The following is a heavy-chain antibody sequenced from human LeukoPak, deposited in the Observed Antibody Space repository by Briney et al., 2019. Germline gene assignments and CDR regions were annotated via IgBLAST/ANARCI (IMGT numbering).Heavy chain of an antibody. J-gene: IGHJ4*02. D-gene: IGHD6-13*01. CDR1: GFTFSSYG. V-gene: IGHV3-30*02. CDR3: AKDTLPGSSWSNPDY. Sequence: GESLRLSCAASGFTFSSYGMHWVRQAPGKGLEWVAFIRYDGSNKYYADSVKGRFTISRDNSKNTLYLQMNSLRAEDTAVYYCAKDTLPGSSWSNPDYWGQGTLVTVSS. CDR2: IRYDGSNK.